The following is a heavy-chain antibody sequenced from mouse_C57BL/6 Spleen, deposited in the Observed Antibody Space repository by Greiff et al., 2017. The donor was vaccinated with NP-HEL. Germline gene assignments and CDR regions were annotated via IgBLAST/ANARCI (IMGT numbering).Heavy chain of an antibody. V-gene: IGHV5-17*01. CDR1: GFTFSDYG. J-gene: IGHJ1*03. Sequence: EVQLVESGGGLVKPGGSLKLSCAASGFTFSDYGMHWVRQAPEKGLEWVAYISSGSSTIYYADTVKGRFTISRDNAKNTLFLQMTSLRSEDTAMYYCSYYYGSSSWYFDVWGTGTTVTVSS. D-gene: IGHD1-1*01. CDR2: ISSGSSTI. CDR3: SYYYGSSSWYFDV.